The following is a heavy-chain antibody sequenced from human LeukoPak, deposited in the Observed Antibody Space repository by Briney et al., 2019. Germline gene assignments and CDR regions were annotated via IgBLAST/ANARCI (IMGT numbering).Heavy chain of an antibody. CDR1: GFNFRSYA. CDR3: ARICSGGNCYFPSI. CDR2: ISYDGSNE. V-gene: IGHV3-30-3*01. J-gene: IGHJ3*02. D-gene: IGHD2-15*01. Sequence: GGSLRLSCTASGFNFRSYAMYWVRPAPGKGREWVAIISYDGSNEHYADSVKGRFTISRDTSKNTLYLQMNSLRAEDTAVYYCARICSGGNCYFPSIWGQGTMVTVSS.